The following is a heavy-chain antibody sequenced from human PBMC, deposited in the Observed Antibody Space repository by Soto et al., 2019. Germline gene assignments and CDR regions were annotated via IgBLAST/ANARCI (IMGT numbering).Heavy chain of an antibody. CDR2: IYPGDSDT. D-gene: IGHD5-12*01. V-gene: IGHV5-51*01. J-gene: IGHJ6*02. CDR1: GYSFTSYW. CDR3: ARHDSGYDYNYYYYGMDV. Sequence: GESLKISCKGSGYSFTSYWIGWVRQMPGKGLEWMGIIYPGDSDTRYSPSFQGQVTISADKSISTAYLQWSSLKASDTAMYYCARHDSGYDYNYYYYGMDVWGQGTTVIVSS.